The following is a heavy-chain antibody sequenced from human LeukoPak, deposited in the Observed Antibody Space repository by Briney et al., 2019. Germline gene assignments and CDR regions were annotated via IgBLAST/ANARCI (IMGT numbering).Heavy chain of an antibody. Sequence: SETLSLTCTVSGDSISSSSYYWVWLRQPPGKGLEWIATIHYTGSTYYNPSLKSRVTISVAPSKNQFSLKLSSVTAADTAMYYCARYWGPYDNSGAYFDYWGQGTLVTVSS. CDR2: IHYTGST. CDR3: ARYWGPYDNSGAYFDY. V-gene: IGHV4-39*01. CDR1: GDSISSSSYY. J-gene: IGHJ4*02. D-gene: IGHD3-22*01.